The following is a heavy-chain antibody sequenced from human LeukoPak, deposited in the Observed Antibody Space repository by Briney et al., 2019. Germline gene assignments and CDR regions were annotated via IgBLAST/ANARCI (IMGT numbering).Heavy chain of an antibody. CDR2: IYYSGST. J-gene: IGHJ5*02. V-gene: IGHV4-59*08. CDR3: ARGGKPGCSSSWYWFDP. D-gene: IGHD6-13*01. Sequence: PSETLSLTCTVSGGSISSYYWSWIRQPPGKGLGWIGYIYYSGSTNYNPSLKSRVTISVDTSKNQFSLKLSSVTAADTAVYYCARGGKPGCSSSWYWFDPWGQGTLVTVSS. CDR1: GGSISSYY.